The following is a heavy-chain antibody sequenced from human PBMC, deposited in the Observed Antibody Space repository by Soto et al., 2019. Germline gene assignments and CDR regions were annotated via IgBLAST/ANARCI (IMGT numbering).Heavy chain of an antibody. Sequence: PGGSLRLSCAASGFTFSTYGMHWVRQAPGKGLEWVALIWYDGSNKDYADSVKGRFTISRDNSKNTLYLQMNSLRAEDTAVYYCARAQDYYYMDVWGKGTTVTVSS. V-gene: IGHV3-33*03. J-gene: IGHJ6*03. CDR2: IWYDGSNK. CDR1: GFTFSTYG. CDR3: ARAQDYYYMDV.